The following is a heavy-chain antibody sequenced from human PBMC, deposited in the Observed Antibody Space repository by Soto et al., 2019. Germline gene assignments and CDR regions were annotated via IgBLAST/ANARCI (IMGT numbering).Heavy chain of an antibody. CDR1: GDSVSSNSVA. Sequence: PSQTLSLTCAISGDSVSSNSVAWNWIRQSPSRGLEWLGRTYYRSKWYNDYAVSVKSRITINPDTSKNQFSLQLKSVTPEDTAVYYCAREEVVVEPAAIPRYYYYGMDVWGQGTTVTVSS. J-gene: IGHJ6*02. CDR2: TYYRSKWYN. D-gene: IGHD2-2*02. CDR3: AREEVVVEPAAIPRYYYYGMDV. V-gene: IGHV6-1*01.